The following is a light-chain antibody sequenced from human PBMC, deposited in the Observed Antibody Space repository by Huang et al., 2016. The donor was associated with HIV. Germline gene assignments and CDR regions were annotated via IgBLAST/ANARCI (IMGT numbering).Light chain of an antibody. CDR3: QQSVRTPRT. V-gene: IGKV1-39*01. CDR2: AAS. CDR1: QNINRF. Sequence: DIQITQSPSSLSASVGDRVTITCRTSQNINRFLNWYQQKPGKAPKLLISAASNLQSGVPSSFRVSCSGTDFSLTIGSLQPEDSATYYCQQSVRTPRTFGQGTKLEI. J-gene: IGKJ2*01.